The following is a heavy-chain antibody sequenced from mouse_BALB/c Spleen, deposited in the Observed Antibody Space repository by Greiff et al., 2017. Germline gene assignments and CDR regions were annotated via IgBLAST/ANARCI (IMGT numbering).Heavy chain of an antibody. J-gene: IGHJ3*01. Sequence: QVQLKQSGAELMKPGASVKISCKATGYTFSSYWIGWVKQRPGHGLEWIGEILPGSGSTNYNEKFKGKATFTADTSSNTAYMQLSSLTSEDSAVYYCATKAPFAYWGQGTLVTVSA. CDR2: ILPGSGST. CDR1: GYTFSSYW. V-gene: IGHV1-9*01. CDR3: ATKAPFAY.